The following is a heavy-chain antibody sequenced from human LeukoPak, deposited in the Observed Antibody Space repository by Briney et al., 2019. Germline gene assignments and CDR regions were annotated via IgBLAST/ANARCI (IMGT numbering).Heavy chain of an antibody. CDR2: IYPGDSDT. CDR1: GYSFTNYW. Sequence: GESLKISCKGSGYSFTNYWIGWMRQMPGRGLEWMGIIYPGDSDTRYNPSFQGQVTISADKSISTAYLQWRSVEASDTAMYYCARRFDSSAYWEYWGQGALVTVSS. CDR3: ARRFDSSAYWEY. D-gene: IGHD3-22*01. J-gene: IGHJ4*02. V-gene: IGHV5-51*01.